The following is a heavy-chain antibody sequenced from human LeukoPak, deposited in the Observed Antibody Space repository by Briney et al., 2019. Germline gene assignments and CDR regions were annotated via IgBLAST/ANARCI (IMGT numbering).Heavy chain of an antibody. J-gene: IGHJ4*02. Sequence: PGGSLRLSCAGSGFTFSNAWMSWVRQAPGKGLEWVGRIKRKPDGGTTDYAAPVKGRFTISRDDSKNTLYTEMNSLKTEDTAVYYCTSRGFSYGYDFDYWGQGTPVTVSS. CDR2: IKRKPDGGTT. CDR3: TSRGFSYGYDFDY. CDR1: GFTFSNAW. V-gene: IGHV3-15*01. D-gene: IGHD5-18*01.